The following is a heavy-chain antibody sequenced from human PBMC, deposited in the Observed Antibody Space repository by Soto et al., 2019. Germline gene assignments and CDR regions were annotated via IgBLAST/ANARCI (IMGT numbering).Heavy chain of an antibody. CDR3: ARYDYGDVDY. D-gene: IGHD4-17*01. CDR1: GFTISDHY. Sequence: EVQLVESGGGLVQPGGSLRLSCAASGFTISDHYMDWVRQAPGKGLEWVGRTRNKANSYTTEYAASVKGRFTIPRDDSKNSLYLQMNSLKTEDTAVYHCARYDYGDVDYWGQGTLVTVSS. CDR2: TRNKANSYTT. V-gene: IGHV3-72*01. J-gene: IGHJ4*02.